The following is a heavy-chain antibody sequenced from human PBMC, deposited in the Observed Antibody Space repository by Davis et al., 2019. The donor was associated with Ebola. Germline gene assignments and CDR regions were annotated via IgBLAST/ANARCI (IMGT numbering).Heavy chain of an antibody. D-gene: IGHD1/OR15-1a*01. V-gene: IGHV4-4*02. CDR1: GGSISSSNW. CDR3: ARVRTGPDGYFDY. Sequence: GSLRLSCAVSGGSISSSNWCCWLRQPPGKGLEWIGDIYHSGSTNYNPSLKSRVTISVDTSKNQFSLKLSSVTAADTAVYYCARVRTGPDGYFDYWGQGILVTVSS. CDR2: IYHSGST. J-gene: IGHJ4*02.